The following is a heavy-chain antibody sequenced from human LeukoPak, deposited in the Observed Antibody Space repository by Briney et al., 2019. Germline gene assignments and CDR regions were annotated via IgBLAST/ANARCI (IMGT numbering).Heavy chain of an antibody. Sequence: ASVKVSCKASGYTFTSYGISWVRQAPGQGLEWMGWISAYNGNTNYAQKLQGRVTMTTDTSTSTAYMELRSLRSDDTAVYYCARVGRSGRILTGFRSSNWFDPWGQGTLVTVSS. CDR3: ARVGRSGRILTGFRSSNWFDP. V-gene: IGHV1-18*01. D-gene: IGHD3-9*01. CDR1: GYTFTSYG. CDR2: ISAYNGNT. J-gene: IGHJ5*02.